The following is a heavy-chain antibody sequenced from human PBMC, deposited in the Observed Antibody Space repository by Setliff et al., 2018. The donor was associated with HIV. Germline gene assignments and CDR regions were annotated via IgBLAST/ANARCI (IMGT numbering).Heavy chain of an antibody. J-gene: IGHJ4*02. D-gene: IGHD6-19*01. CDR1: GGSVSDTSYY. Sequence: SETLSLTCTVSGGSVSDTSYYWGWIRQPPGKGLEWLANVYYSGSIYYNPSLKSRVTISVDTPNNHFSLRLSSVTAADAALYYCARQNSGWGVGLYYFDYWGQGTLVTVSS. CDR3: ARQNSGWGVGLYYFDY. CDR2: VYYSGSI. V-gene: IGHV4-39*01.